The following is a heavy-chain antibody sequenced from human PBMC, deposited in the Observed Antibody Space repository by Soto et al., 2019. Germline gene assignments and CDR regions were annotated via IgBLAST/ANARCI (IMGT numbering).Heavy chain of an antibody. J-gene: IGHJ6*01. Sequence: GASVKVSCKASGGTFSSYAISWVRQAPGQGLEWMGGIIPIFGTANYAQKFQGRVTITADKSTSTAYMELSSLRSEDTAVYYCASEWRQGGYYGIDVWGQGTTVTVYS. CDR1: GGTFSSYA. D-gene: IGHD2-15*01. V-gene: IGHV1-69*06. CDR3: ASEWRQGGYYGIDV. CDR2: IIPIFGTA.